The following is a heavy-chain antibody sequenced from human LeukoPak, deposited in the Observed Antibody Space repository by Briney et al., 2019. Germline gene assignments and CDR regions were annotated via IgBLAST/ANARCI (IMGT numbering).Heavy chain of an antibody. CDR1: GYTFTSYD. V-gene: IGHV1-2*06. Sequence: GASVKVSCKASGYTFTSYDINWVRQATGQGLEWMGRINPNSGGTNYAQKFQGRVTMTRDTSISTAYMELSRLRSDDTAVYYCARDGFGDYGDYRNDYWGQGTLVTVSS. CDR3: ARDGFGDYGDYRNDY. D-gene: IGHD4-17*01. CDR2: INPNSGGT. J-gene: IGHJ4*02.